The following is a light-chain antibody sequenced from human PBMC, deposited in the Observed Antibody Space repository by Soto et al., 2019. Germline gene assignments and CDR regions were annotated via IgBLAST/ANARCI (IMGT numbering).Light chain of an antibody. CDR1: QSVGSY. CDR3: RQRTNWPPL. CDR2: DAS. J-gene: IGKJ5*01. V-gene: IGKV3-11*01. Sequence: EIVLTQSPATLSLSPGQRATLSCRASQSVGSYLAWFQQKAGQAPSLLIYDASNRAPGVPARFSGSGSGTDFTLTIGSLEPEDSAVYYCRQRTNWPPLFGQGTRLEI.